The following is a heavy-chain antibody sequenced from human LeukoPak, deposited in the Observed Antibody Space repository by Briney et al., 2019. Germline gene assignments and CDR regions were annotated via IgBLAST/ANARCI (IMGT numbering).Heavy chain of an antibody. CDR1: GFTFSTSA. J-gene: IGHJ4*02. CDR3: TKAGLNTVYSGSHF. Sequence: SGGSLRLSCAASGFTFSTSAMTWVRQAPGRGLEWVSTFSGSGGSTYYADSVKGRFTISRDNSKNTLYLQMNSLRAEDTAVYYCTKAGLNTVYSGSHFWGKGTLVTVSS. D-gene: IGHD1-26*01. V-gene: IGHV3-23*01. CDR2: FSGSGGST.